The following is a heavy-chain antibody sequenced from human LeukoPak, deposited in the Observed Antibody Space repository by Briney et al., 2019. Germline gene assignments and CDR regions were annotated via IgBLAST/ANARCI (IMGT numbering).Heavy chain of an antibody. V-gene: IGHV1-2*02. Sequence: GASVKVSCKASGYTFTGYYMHWVRQAPGQGLEWMGWINPNSGGTNYAQKFQGRVTMTRDTSISTAYMELSRLRSDDTAVYYCARDWVVRGYQLLYDYWGQGTLVTVSS. D-gene: IGHD2-2*02. J-gene: IGHJ4*02. CDR3: ARDWVVRGYQLLYDY. CDR2: INPNSGGT. CDR1: GYTFTGYY.